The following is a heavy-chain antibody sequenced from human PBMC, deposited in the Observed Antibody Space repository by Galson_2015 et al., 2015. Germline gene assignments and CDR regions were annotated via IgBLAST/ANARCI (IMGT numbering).Heavy chain of an antibody. CDR1: GFTFSNYA. CDR3: AKSAADSSSWYRRAFDI. CDR2: VSGGGGIT. D-gene: IGHD6-13*01. J-gene: IGHJ3*02. Sequence: SLRLSCAASGFTFSNYAMSWVRQAPGKGLEWVSVVSGGGGITYYADSVKGRFTISRDNSKNTLYLQMNSLRAEDTAVYYSAKSAADSSSWYRRAFDIWGQGSMVTVSS. V-gene: IGHV3-23*01.